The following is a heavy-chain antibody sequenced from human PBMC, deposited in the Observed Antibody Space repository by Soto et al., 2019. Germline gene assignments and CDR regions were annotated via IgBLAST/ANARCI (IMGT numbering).Heavy chain of an antibody. CDR3: AHKTWPTWGVGASYFDY. J-gene: IGHJ4*02. D-gene: IGHD1-26*01. CDR1: GFSLSTSGVG. V-gene: IGHV2-5*02. CDR2: IYWDDDK. Sequence: QITLKESGPTLVKPTQTLTLTCTFSGFSLSTSGVGVGWIRQPPGKALEWLALIYWDDDKRYSPSLKSRLTITKXXSXNXXVLTMTNMDPVDTATYHCAHKTWPTWGVGASYFDYWGQGTLVTVSS.